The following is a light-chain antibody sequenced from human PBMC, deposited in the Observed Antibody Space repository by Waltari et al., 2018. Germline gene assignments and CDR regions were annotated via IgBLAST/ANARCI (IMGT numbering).Light chain of an antibody. CDR2: DAS. V-gene: IGKV3-20*01. CDR3: QHYVRLPAT. CDR1: QSVGRS. J-gene: IGKJ1*01. Sequence: EIVLTQSPGTLSLSPGERATLACRASQSVGRSLAWYQQKPGQAPRLLIYDASRRATGIPDRFSGRGSGTDFSLTISTLEPEDFAVYYCQHYVRLPATFGQGTKVEI.